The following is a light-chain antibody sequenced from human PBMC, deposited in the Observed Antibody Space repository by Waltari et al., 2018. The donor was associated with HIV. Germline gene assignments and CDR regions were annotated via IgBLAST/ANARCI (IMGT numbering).Light chain of an antibody. CDR1: QSLSPY. V-gene: IGKV1-39*01. CDR3: QQSFTSPPM. CDR2: AAS. J-gene: IGKJ4*02. Sequence: DIELTHSPSSLSTYVGDRVTIPCRASQSLSPYLNWYQQRPGRAPKLLIYAASSLQTGVPARFSASGSGTDFTLTISSLQPEDFATYYCQQSFTSPPMFGGGTKVEIK.